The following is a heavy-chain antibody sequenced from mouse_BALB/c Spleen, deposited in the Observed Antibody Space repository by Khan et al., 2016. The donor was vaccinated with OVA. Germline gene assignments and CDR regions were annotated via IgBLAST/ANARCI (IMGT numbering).Heavy chain of an antibody. V-gene: IGHV1-20*02. J-gene: IGHJ2*01. CDR1: GYYFTGSF. CDR2: INPHIGET. CDR3: ARKNGSDVDY. D-gene: IGHD1-1*01. Sequence: VRLQQSGPELVKPGASVKISCKASGYYFTGSFMNWVMQSHGKRLEWIGRINPHIGETFYNQKFTDKATLTVDESSTTAHMELRSLASEDSAVYYCARKNGSDVDYWGQGTTLTVSS.